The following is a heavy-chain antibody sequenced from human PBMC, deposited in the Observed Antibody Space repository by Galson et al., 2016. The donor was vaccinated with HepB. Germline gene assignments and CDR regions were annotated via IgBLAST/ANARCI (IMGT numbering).Heavy chain of an antibody. J-gene: IGHJ4*02. Sequence: QAPGKGLEWVSSISRSSSYIYYADSVTGRFTISRDNAKNSLYLQMNSLRAEDTAVYYCEAVSSSSGEDFDYWGQGTLVTVSS. CDR2: ISRSSSYI. CDR3: EAVSSSSGEDFDY. V-gene: IGHV3-21*06. D-gene: IGHD6-6*01.